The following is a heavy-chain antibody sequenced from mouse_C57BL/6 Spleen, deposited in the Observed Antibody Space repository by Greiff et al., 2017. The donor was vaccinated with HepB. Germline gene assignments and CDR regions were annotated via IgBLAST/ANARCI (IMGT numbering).Heavy chain of an antibody. CDR2: IYPGDGDT. J-gene: IGHJ4*01. CDR1: GYAFSSYW. CDR3: ARWIDSFRAMDY. Sequence: QVQLKQSGAELVKPGASVKISCKASGYAFSSYWMNWVKQRPGKGLEWIGQIYPGDGDTNYNGKFKGKATLTADKSSSTAYMQLSSLTSEDSAVYFCARWIDSFRAMDYWGQGTSVTVSS. D-gene: IGHD3-2*01. V-gene: IGHV1-80*01.